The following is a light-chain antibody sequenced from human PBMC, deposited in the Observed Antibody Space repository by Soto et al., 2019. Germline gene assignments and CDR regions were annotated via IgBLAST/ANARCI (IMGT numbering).Light chain of an antibody. Sequence: QSVLTQPASVSGSPGQSITISCTGTSSDVGGYNFVSWYQQHPGKAPKLMIYEVSKRPSGVSNRFSGSKSGNTASLTISGLQAEDESDYYCSSYTTTSTPFVFGTG. CDR1: SSDVGGYNF. CDR3: SSYTTTSTPFV. J-gene: IGLJ1*01. V-gene: IGLV2-14*01. CDR2: EVS.